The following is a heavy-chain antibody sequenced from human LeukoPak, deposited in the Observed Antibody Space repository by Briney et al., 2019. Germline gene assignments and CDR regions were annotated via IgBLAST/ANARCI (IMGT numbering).Heavy chain of an antibody. Sequence: SETLSLTCAVYGGSFSGYYWSWIRQPPGKGLEWIGEINHSGSTNYNPSLKSRVTISVDTSKNQFSLKLSSVTAADTAVYYCAREGPYGGGSESYSWGQGTLLTVSS. CDR1: GGSFSGYY. D-gene: IGHD4-23*01. CDR3: AREGPYGGGSESYS. J-gene: IGHJ4*02. V-gene: IGHV4-34*01. CDR2: INHSGST.